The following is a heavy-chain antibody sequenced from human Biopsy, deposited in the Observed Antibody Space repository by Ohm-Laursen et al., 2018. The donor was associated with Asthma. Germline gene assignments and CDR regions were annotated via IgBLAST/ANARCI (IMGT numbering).Heavy chain of an antibody. V-gene: IGHV1-69*13. CDR1: GGTFNTYV. CDR2: INSVFGTT. D-gene: IGHD2-2*01. CDR3: ARKAGSSISSTCYSLDF. Sequence: GASVKVSCKSLGGTFNTYVIGWVRQAPGQGLEWMGGINSVFGTTTYPQKFQDRVTITADDSTSTVYMELSSLRSEDTAVYYCARKAGSSISSTCYSLDFWGQGTLVTVSS. J-gene: IGHJ4*02.